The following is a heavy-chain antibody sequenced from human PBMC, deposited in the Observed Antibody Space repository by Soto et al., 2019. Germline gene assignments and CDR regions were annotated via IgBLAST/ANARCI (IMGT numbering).Heavy chain of an antibody. D-gene: IGHD3-22*01. CDR2: INPNSGGT. J-gene: IGHJ6*02. V-gene: IGHV1-2*04. CDR1: GYTFTGYY. Sequence: ASVKVSCKASGYTFTGYYMHWVRQAPGQGLEWMGWINPNSGGTNYAQKFQGWVTMTRDTSISTAYMELSRLRSDDTAVYYCARGVYDSSGTYGMDVWGQGTTVTVSS. CDR3: ARGVYDSSGTYGMDV.